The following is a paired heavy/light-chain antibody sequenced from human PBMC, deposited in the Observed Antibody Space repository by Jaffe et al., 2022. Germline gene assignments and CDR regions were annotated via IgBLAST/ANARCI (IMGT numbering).Light chain of an antibody. CDR2: DDT. CDR3: QVWDRSSDHVV. V-gene: IGLV3-21*02. CDR1: NIAIKS. J-gene: IGLJ2*01. Sequence: SYVLTQPPSVSVAPGQTASIPCGGYNIAIKSVHWYQQKPGQAPVLVVYDDTDRPSGIPERFSGSNSPNTATLTISRVEAGDEADYYCQVWDRSSDHVVFGGGTKLTVL.
Heavy chain of an antibody. Sequence: QVQLAESGGGVVQPGRSLRLSCAASGFTFSSYGMHWVRQAPGKGLEWVAGISYDGSKKYYADSVRGRFTISRDNLKNTLYLQMNSLRAEDTAVYYCAKDDHGDYVSYYYYMDVWGKGTTVTVSS. V-gene: IGHV3-30*18. D-gene: IGHD4-17*01. CDR2: ISYDGSKK. J-gene: IGHJ6*03. CDR3: AKDDHGDYVSYYYYMDV. CDR1: GFTFSSYG.